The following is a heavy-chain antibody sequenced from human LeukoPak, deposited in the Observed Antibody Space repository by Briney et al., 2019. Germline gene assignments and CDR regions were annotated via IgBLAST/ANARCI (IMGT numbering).Heavy chain of an antibody. J-gene: IGHJ6*03. CDR3: ARPPARGRSNYYGSGSQLVYYMDV. CDR2: INPNSGGT. D-gene: IGHD3-10*01. Sequence: ASVKVSCKASGYTFTGYYMHWVRQAPGQGLEWMGWINPNSGGTNYAQKFQGRVTMTRDTSISTAYMELSRLRCDDTAVYYCARPPARGRSNYYGSGSQLVYYMDVWGKGTTVTVSS. CDR1: GYTFTGYY. V-gene: IGHV1-2*02.